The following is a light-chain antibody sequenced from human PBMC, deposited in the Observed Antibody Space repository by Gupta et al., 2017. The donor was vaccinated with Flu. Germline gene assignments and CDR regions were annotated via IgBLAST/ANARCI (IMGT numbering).Light chain of an antibody. CDR2: AAS. Sequence: DFQMTQSPSSLSASVGDRVTITCRASQSISSYLNWYQQKPGKAPKLLIYAASSLQSGVPSRFSGSGSGTDFTLTISSLQPEDFATYYCQQSYSTPTFGGGTKVEIK. CDR3: QQSYSTPT. V-gene: IGKV1-39*01. CDR1: QSISSY. J-gene: IGKJ4*01.